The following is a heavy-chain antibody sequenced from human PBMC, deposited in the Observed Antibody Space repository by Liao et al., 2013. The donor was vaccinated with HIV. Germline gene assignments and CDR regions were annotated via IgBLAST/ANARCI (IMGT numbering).Heavy chain of an antibody. D-gene: IGHD6-6*01. Sequence: QLQLQESGPGLVKPSETLSLTCTVSGGSISSSSYYWGWIRQPPGKGLEWIGRIYNTGSTNYNPSLKSRVTMSVDTSKNQFSLKLSSVTAADTAVYYCARRPDAFDIWGQGTMVTVSS. CDR1: GGSISSSSYY. J-gene: IGHJ3*02. CDR2: IYNTGST. V-gene: IGHV4-39*07. CDR3: ARRPDAFDI.